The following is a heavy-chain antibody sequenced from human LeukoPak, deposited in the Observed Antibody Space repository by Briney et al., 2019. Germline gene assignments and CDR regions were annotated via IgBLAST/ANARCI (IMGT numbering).Heavy chain of an antibody. V-gene: IGHV1-8*01. CDR2: MNSNSGNT. J-gene: IGHJ6*02. D-gene: IGHD3-10*01. CDR3: ARGGALVRGVAILYGMDV. Sequence: ASVKVSCRASGYSITSYDINWVRQAAGQGLEWVGLMNSNSGNTGYAHKFQGRVTLTRDTSINTAYMEVNSLTSEDTAVYYCARGGALVRGVAILYGMDVWGQGTTVTVSS. CDR1: GYSITSYD.